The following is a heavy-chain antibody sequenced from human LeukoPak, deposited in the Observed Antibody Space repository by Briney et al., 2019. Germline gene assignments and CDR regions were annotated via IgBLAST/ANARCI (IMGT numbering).Heavy chain of an antibody. J-gene: IGHJ4*01. CDR2: ISAYNGNT. D-gene: IGHD2-2*01. CDR1: GYTLASYG. CDR3: ARDDRDYCSGTSCYYFDY. Sequence: GASVKVSCKASGYTLASYGISWVRQAPGQGLEWMAWISAYNGNTDYAQKFQGRVTVTTDTSTNTAYMELRSLRSDDTAVYYCARDDRDYCSGTSCYYFDYWGQGTQVTVSS. V-gene: IGHV1-18*01.